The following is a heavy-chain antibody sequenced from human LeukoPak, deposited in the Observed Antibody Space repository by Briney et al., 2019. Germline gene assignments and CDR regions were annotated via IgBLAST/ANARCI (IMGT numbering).Heavy chain of an antibody. V-gene: IGHV1-69*05. CDR3: ASAGERDYGDYVPYGMDV. CDR1: GGTFSSYA. Sequence: ASVKVSCKASGGTFSSYAISWVRQAPGQGLEWMGGIIPIFGTANYAQKFQGRVTITTDESTSTAYMELSSLRSEDTAVYYCASAGERDYGDYVPYGMDVWGQGTTVTVSS. J-gene: IGHJ6*02. CDR2: IIPIFGTA. D-gene: IGHD4-17*01.